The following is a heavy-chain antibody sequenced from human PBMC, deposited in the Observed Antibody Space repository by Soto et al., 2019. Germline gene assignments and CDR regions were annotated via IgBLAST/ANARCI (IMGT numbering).Heavy chain of an antibody. D-gene: IGHD1-26*01. CDR2: IIPIFGTA. CDR1: GGTFSSYA. CDR3: ARVGGELIRAPFDY. Sequence: SVKVSCKASGGTFSSYAISWVRQAPGQGLEWMGGIIPIFGTANYAQKFQGRVTITADESTSTAYMELSSLRSEDTAVYYCARVGGELIRAPFDYWGQGTLVTVSS. V-gene: IGHV1-69*13. J-gene: IGHJ4*02.